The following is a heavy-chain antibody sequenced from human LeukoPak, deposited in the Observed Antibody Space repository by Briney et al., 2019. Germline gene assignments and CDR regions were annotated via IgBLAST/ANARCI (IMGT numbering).Heavy chain of an antibody. CDR2: INPKSGGT. V-gene: IGHV1-2*02. Sequence: ASVKVSCKASGYSFTGHYMHWVRQAPGQGLEWMGWINPKSGGTNYQGRVTMTRETSISTAYMDMSSLRSDDTAVYYCARNLWFGESSDAFDMWGQGTMVTVSS. D-gene: IGHD3-10*01. CDR1: GYSFTGHY. CDR3: ARNLWFGESSDAFDM. J-gene: IGHJ3*02.